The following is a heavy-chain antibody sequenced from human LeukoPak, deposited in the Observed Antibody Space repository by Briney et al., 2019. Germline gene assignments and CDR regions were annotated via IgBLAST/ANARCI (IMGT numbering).Heavy chain of an antibody. CDR3: ARGEWTYFDY. D-gene: IGHD3-3*01. V-gene: IGHV4-59*01. CDR2: VYYSGST. J-gene: IGHJ4*02. CDR1: GGSISSYY. Sequence: SETLSLTCTVSGGSISSYYWSWIRQPPGKGLEWIGYVYYSGSTNYNPSLKSRVTISVDTSKNQFSLKLSSVTAADTAVYYFARGEWTYFDYWGQGTLVTVSS.